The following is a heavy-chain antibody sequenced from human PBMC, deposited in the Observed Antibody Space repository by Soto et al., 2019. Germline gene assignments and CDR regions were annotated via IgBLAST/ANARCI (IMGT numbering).Heavy chain of an antibody. J-gene: IGHJ6*02. D-gene: IGHD4-17*01. CDR1: GFPFYSYA. V-gene: IGHV3-23*01. Sequence: GRSLTPPCASSGFPFYSYAITWGRPAPVKALGWVSTISGSGYSAYEARSVKGRFRISRDNYKNTVSLQMNSLRAENTAVYCCARVWERTVTTRTYSYGIDVWGQGTTVTVSS. CDR3: ARVWERTVTTRTYSYGIDV. CDR2: ISGSGYSA.